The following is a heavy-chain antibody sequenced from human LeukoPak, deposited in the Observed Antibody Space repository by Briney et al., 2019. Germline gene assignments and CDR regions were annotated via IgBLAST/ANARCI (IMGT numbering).Heavy chain of an antibody. D-gene: IGHD5-18*01. V-gene: IGHV4-59*01. Sequence: SETLSLTCTVSGGSISSYYWSWIRQPPGKGLEWIGFISFSGSTNYNPSLKSRVTISIDTSKNQFSLKLSSVTAADTAVYYCARDRGDTAMAHPFDYWGQGTLVTVSS. J-gene: IGHJ4*02. CDR2: ISFSGST. CDR3: ARDRGDTAMAHPFDY. CDR1: GGSISSYY.